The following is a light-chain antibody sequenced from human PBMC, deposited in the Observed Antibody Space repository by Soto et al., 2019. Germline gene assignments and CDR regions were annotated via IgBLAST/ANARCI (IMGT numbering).Light chain of an antibody. CDR1: SSDIGGYNY. V-gene: IGLV2-14*03. CDR2: DVS. Sequence: QSALTQPASVSGSPGQSITISCTGTSSDIGGYNYVSWYQQHPGKVPKLMIYDVSDRPSGVSNRFSGSKSGNTASLTISGLQAEDQADYYCASYASSNTVLFGRGTKLTVL. CDR3: ASYASSNTVL. J-gene: IGLJ2*01.